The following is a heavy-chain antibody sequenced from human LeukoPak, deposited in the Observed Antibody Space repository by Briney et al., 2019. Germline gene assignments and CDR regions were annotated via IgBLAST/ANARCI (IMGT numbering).Heavy chain of an antibody. CDR1: GFTFSSYA. D-gene: IGHD3-10*01. CDR2: ISGSGDST. J-gene: IGHJ4*02. CDR3: AKEIGSGWFGELLTRYYFDY. V-gene: IGHV3-23*01. Sequence: QPGGSLRLSCAASGFTFSSYAMSWVRQAPGEGLEWVSAISGSGDSTYYADSVKGRFTISRDNSKNTLYLQMNSLRAEDTAVYYCAKEIGSGWFGELLTRYYFDYWGQGTLVTVSS.